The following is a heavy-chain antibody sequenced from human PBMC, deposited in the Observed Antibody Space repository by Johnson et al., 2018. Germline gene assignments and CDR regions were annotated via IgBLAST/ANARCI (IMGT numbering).Heavy chain of an antibody. CDR3: AIDSGFDAFDI. Sequence: VRLVESGGGLVQHGGSLRLCCAASGFTFSSYDMNWVRQATGKCLEWVSALGTAGDTSYPGSVTGRFTISRENAKNSLYLQMNSLRAGDTAVYYCAIDSGFDAFDIWGQGTMVTVSS. J-gene: IGHJ3*02. CDR2: LGTAGDT. D-gene: IGHD5-12*01. CDR1: GFTFSSYD. V-gene: IGHV3-13*01.